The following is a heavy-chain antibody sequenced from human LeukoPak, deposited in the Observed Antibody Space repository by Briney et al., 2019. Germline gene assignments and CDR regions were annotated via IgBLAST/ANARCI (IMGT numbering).Heavy chain of an antibody. Sequence: GGSLRLSCAASGFTFSSYAMTWVRQAPGKGLQWVSGISDTGGATYYADSVKGRFTISRDNSKNTLYLQLNSLRAEDTAVYYCAKDLRSSSWHYFDYWGQGTLVTVSS. J-gene: IGHJ4*02. CDR3: AKDLRSSSWHYFDY. CDR1: GFTFSSYA. CDR2: ISDTGGAT. D-gene: IGHD6-13*01. V-gene: IGHV3-23*01.